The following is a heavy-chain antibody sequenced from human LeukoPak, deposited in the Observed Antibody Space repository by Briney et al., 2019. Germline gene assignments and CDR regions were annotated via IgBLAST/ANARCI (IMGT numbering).Heavy chain of an antibody. CDR1: GFTFSSYA. D-gene: IGHD3-10*01. J-gene: IGHJ5*02. CDR2: ISGSGGST. Sequence: GGSLRLSCAASGFTFSSYAMSWVRQAPGKGLEWVSAISGSGGSTYYADSVKGRFTISRDNSKNTLYLQMNSLRAEDTAVYYCAKDQGARLLWFGELTWLDPWGQGTLVTVSS. CDR3: AKDQGARLLWFGELTWLDP. V-gene: IGHV3-23*01.